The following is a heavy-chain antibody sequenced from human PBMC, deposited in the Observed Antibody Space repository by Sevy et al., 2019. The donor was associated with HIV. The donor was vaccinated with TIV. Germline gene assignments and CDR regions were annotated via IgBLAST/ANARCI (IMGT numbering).Heavy chain of an antibody. V-gene: IGHV1-18*01. D-gene: IGHD3-16*02. CDR1: GYTFTSYG. Sequence: ASVKVSRKASGYTFTSYGISWVRQAPGQGLEWMGWISAYNGNTNYAQKLQGRVTMTTDTSTSTAYMELRSLRSDDTAVYYCARDAQYYDYVWGSYRYGSHDYWGQGTLVTVSS. J-gene: IGHJ4*02. CDR2: ISAYNGNT. CDR3: ARDAQYYDYVWGSYRYGSHDY.